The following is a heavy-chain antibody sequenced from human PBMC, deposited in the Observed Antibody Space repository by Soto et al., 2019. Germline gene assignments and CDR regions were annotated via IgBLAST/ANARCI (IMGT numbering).Heavy chain of an antibody. V-gene: IGHV4-4*07. D-gene: IGHD6-19*01. CDR1: GGSMTGYF. J-gene: IGHJ4*02. Sequence: QVQLQESGPGLVKPSETLSLTCTVSGGSMTGYFWTWIRQPAGKGLEWIGHVYNSGNTDYNPSLASRITMAVDPSKREFSLKVKSVTAADTAVYYCARTHWVSGTEYWGQGTLVTVSS. CDR3: ARTHWVSGTEY. CDR2: VYNSGNT.